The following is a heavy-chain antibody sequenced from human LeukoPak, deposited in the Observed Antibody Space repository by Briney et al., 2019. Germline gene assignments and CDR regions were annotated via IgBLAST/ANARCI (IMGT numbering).Heavy chain of an antibody. D-gene: IGHD6-19*01. CDR2: ISSNGGST. CDR3: VKDSGWRAPTLDH. CDR1: GFTFSSYA. Sequence: GGSLRLSCSASGFTFSSYAMHWVRQAPGKGLEYVSAISSNGGSTYYADSVKGRFTISRDNSKNTLYLELSSLRAEDAAVYYCVKDSGWRAPTLDHWRQGPLVPVSS. V-gene: IGHV3-64D*06. J-gene: IGHJ1*01.